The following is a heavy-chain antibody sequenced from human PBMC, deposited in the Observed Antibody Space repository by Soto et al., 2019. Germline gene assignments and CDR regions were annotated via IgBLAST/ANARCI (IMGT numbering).Heavy chain of an antibody. D-gene: IGHD3-10*01. V-gene: IGHV4-31*03. CDR3: ARGPPSASGNYPWYFDY. CDR1: GGSISSGGYY. Sequence: SETLSLTCTVSGGSISSGGYYWSWIRQHPGKGLEWIGYIYNSGSTYYNPPLKSRVTVSADTSKNKFSLKLTSVTAADTAVYFFARGPPSASGNYPWYFDYWGQGTPVTVSS. J-gene: IGHJ4*02. CDR2: IYNSGST.